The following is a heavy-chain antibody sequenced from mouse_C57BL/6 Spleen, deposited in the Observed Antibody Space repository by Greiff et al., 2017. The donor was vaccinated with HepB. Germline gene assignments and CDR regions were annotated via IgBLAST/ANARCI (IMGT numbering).Heavy chain of an antibody. D-gene: IGHD2-4*01. CDR2: ISSGGSDT. V-gene: IGHV5-6*01. CDR1: GFTFSSYG. Sequence: EVKLMESGGDLVKPGGSLKLSCAASGFTFSSYGMSWVRQTPDKRLEWVATISSGGSDTYYPDSVKGRITISRDNAKNTLYLQMSSLKSEDTAMYYCAGEVDDSGDYWGQGTTLTVSS. CDR3: AGEVDDSGDY. J-gene: IGHJ2*01.